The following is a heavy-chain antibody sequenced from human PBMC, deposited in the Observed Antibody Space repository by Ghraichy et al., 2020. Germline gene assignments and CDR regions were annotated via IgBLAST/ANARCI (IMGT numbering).Heavy chain of an antibody. V-gene: IGHV3-23*01. D-gene: IGHD5-12*01. CDR3: AKDRATWYYYYGMDV. Sequence: GGSLRLSCAASGFTFSSYAMSWVRQAPGKGLEWVSAISGSGDNTYYADSMKGRFTISRDNSKNTLYLQMNSLRAEDTALYYCAKDRATWYYYYGMDVWGQGTTVTVSS. CDR2: ISGSGDNT. CDR1: GFTFSSYA. J-gene: IGHJ6*02.